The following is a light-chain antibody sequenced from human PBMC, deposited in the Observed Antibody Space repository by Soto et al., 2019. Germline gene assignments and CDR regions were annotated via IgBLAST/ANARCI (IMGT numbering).Light chain of an antibody. CDR2: GDN. CDR1: SSNIGAEYD. Sequence: QSVLTQPPSVSGAPGQRVAISCTGSSSNIGAEYDVHWYQQLPGTAPKRLIYGDNNRPSGVPDRFSGSKSGTSASLAITGLQPEDEADYYCPSYDRSMTTFVFGTGPKVTVL. V-gene: IGLV1-40*01. CDR3: PSYDRSMTTFV. J-gene: IGLJ1*01.